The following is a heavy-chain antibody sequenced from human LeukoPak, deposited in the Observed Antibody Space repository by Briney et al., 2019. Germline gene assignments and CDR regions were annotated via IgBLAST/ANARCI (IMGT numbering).Heavy chain of an antibody. Sequence: GGSLQSSCVASGFTFSSYEMHWVRQAPGKGLEWLSYISSSGSIIYADSVKGRFTVSRDKVKDSMYLQMNSLRGEDTAVYYCAREFRYCSATSCPGTLVIFGQGQMVTVSS. D-gene: IGHD2-2*01. J-gene: IGHJ3*02. CDR1: GFTFSSYE. CDR3: AREFRYCSATSCPGTLVI. CDR2: ISSSGSII. V-gene: IGHV3-48*03.